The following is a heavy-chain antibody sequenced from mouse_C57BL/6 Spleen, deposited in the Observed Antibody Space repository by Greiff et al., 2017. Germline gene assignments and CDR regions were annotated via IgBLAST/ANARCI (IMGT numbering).Heavy chain of an antibody. J-gene: IGHJ4*01. CDR2: ISSGGSYT. CDR3: ARHEDGSSYYAMDY. Sequence: EVQLMESGGDLVKPGGSLKLSCAASGFTFSSYGMSWVRQTPDKRLEWVATISSGGSYTYYPDSVKGRFTISRDNAKNTLYLQFSSLKSEDTAMYYCARHEDGSSYYAMDYWGQGTSVTVSS. CDR1: GFTFSSYG. V-gene: IGHV5-6*01. D-gene: IGHD1-1*01.